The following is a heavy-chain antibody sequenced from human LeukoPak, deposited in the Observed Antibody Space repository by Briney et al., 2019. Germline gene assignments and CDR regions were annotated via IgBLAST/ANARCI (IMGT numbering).Heavy chain of an antibody. J-gene: IGHJ6*03. CDR1: GGSISSGSYY. D-gene: IGHD5-12*01. CDR2: IYTSWST. Sequence: SETLSLTCTVSGGSISSGSYYWSWIRQPAGKGLEWIGRIYTSWSTNYNPSLKSRVTISVDTSNNQFSLKLSSVTAADTAVYYCARPRGYTGYDYYYYYYMDVWGKGTTVTVSS. CDR3: ARPRGYTGYDYYYYYYMDV. V-gene: IGHV4-61*02.